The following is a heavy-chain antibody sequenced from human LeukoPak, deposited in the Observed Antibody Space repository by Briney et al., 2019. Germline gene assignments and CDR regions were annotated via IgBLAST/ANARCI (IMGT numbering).Heavy chain of an antibody. Sequence: GGSLRLSCAASGFTFSSYAMSWVPQAPGKGREWFSAISGSGGSTYYADSVKGRFTISRDNSKNTLYLQMNSLRAEDTAVYYCAKLPPSTLRSYYMDVWGKGTTVTISS. CDR3: AKLPPSTLRSYYMDV. D-gene: IGHD2-2*01. J-gene: IGHJ6*03. V-gene: IGHV3-23*01. CDR1: GFTFSSYA. CDR2: ISGSGGST.